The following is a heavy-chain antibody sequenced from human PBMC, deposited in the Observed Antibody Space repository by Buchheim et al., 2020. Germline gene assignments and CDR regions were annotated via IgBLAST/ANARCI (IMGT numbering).Heavy chain of an antibody. Sequence: QVQLQQWGAGLLKPSETLSLTCAVYGGSFSGYYWSWIRQPPGKGLEWIGEINHSGSTNYNPSLKSRVTISVDTSKNQFSLKLSSVTAADTAVYYCARVGFGAPTSIDYGMDVWGQGTT. D-gene: IGHD3-10*01. CDR2: INHSGST. J-gene: IGHJ6*02. CDR1: GGSFSGYY. CDR3: ARVGFGAPTSIDYGMDV. V-gene: IGHV4-34*01.